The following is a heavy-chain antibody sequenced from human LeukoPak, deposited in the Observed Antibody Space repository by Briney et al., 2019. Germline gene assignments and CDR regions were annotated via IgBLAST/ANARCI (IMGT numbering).Heavy chain of an antibody. CDR1: GFTFSSYG. J-gene: IGHJ3*02. D-gene: IGHD3-16*01. Sequence: GGSLRLSCAASGFTFSSYGMYWVRQAPGKGLEWVSGISGIVVSTYYADSVKGRFTISRDDSKNTLDLQMDSLRVEDTAIYYCAKKAMYGGSYVDALDIWGQGTMVTVSS. CDR2: ISGIVVST. CDR3: AKKAMYGGSYVDALDI. V-gene: IGHV3-23*01.